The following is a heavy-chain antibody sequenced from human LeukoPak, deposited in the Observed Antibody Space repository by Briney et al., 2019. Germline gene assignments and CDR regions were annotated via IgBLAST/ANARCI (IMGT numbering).Heavy chain of an antibody. D-gene: IGHD6-19*01. V-gene: IGHV1-2*02. CDR3: ARRPRIAVAGNWFDP. Sequence: ASVKVSCKASGYTFTGYYMHWVRQAPGQGLEWMGWINPNSGGTNYAQKFQGRVTMTRDTSISTAYMELSRLRSDDTAVYYCARRPRIAVAGNWFDPWGQGTLVTVSS. CDR2: INPNSGGT. CDR1: GYTFTGYY. J-gene: IGHJ5*02.